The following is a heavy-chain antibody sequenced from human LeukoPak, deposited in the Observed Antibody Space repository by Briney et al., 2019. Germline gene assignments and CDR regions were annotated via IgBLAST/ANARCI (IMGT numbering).Heavy chain of an antibody. CDR3: ARGNYDFWSGYSNDY. J-gene: IGHJ4*02. CDR1: GGSLSSGSYY. V-gene: IGHV4-61*02. D-gene: IGHD3-3*01. CDR2: IYTSGST. Sequence: SETLSLTCTDSGGSLSSGSYYWSWIRQPAGKGLEWIGRIYTSGSTNYNPSLKSRVTISVDTSKNQFSLKLSSVTAADTAVYYCARGNYDFWSGYSNDYWGQGTLVTVSS.